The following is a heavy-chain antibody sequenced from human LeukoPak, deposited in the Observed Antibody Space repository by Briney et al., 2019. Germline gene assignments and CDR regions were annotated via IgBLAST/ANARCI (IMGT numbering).Heavy chain of an antibody. D-gene: IGHD2-8*01. Sequence: GASVKVSCKAPEYTFTNYAMNWVRQAPGQGLEWMGRINTNTGNPTYAQGFTGRFVFSLDTSVSTAYLQISSLKAEDTAVYYCARTKLYCTNGVCYSFLGPDYNYYMDVWGKGTTVTISS. J-gene: IGHJ6*03. CDR3: ARTKLYCTNGVCYSFLGPDYNYYMDV. V-gene: IGHV7-4-1*02. CDR1: EYTFTNYA. CDR2: INTNTGNP.